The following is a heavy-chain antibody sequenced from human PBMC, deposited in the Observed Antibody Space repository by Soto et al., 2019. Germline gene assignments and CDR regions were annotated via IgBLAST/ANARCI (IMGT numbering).Heavy chain of an antibody. D-gene: IGHD3-10*01. CDR1: GYSFTSYW. Sequence: GESLKISCKGSGYSFTSYWISWVRQMPGKGLEWMGRIDPSYSYTNYSPSFQGHVTISADKSISTAYLQWSSLKASDTAMYYCARRATMVRGVIGLDVCGQGTTVTVSS. CDR2: IDPSYSYT. J-gene: IGHJ6*02. CDR3: ARRATMVRGVIGLDV. V-gene: IGHV5-10-1*01.